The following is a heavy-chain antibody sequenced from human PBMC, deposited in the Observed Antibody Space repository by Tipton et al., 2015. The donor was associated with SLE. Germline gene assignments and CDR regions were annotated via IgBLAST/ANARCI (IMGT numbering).Heavy chain of an antibody. V-gene: IGHV4-59*01. CDR3: ARAGYSGSYYGYYYYGMDV. CDR2: IYYSGST. CDR1: GGSISSYY. J-gene: IGHJ6*02. Sequence: TLSLTCTVSGGSISSYYWSWIRQPPGKGLEWIGYIYYSGSTNYNPSLKSRVTISVGTSKNQFSLKLSSVTAADTAVYYCARAGYSGSYYGYYYYGMDVWGQGTTVTVSS. D-gene: IGHD1-26*01.